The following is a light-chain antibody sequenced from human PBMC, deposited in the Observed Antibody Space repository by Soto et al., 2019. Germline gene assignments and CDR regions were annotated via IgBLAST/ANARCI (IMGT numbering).Light chain of an antibody. CDR2: GAS. Sequence: EIVMTQSPATLSVSPGERATLSCRASQSVSSNLAWYQQKPGQAPRLLIYGASTRATGIPARFSGSGSGTEFTLTISSLQSEDCAVYYCQQYNNWTPRTFGGGTKVEIK. CDR1: QSVSSN. CDR3: QQYNNWTPRT. V-gene: IGKV3-15*01. J-gene: IGKJ4*01.